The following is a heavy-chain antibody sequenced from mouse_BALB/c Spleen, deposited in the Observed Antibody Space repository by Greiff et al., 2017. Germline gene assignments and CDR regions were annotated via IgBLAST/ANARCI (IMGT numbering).Heavy chain of an antibody. Sequence: EVKVEESGGGLVQPGGSLKLSCAASGFTFSSYTMSWVRQTPEKRLEWVAYISNGGGSTYYPDTVKGRFTISRDNAKNTLYLQMSSLKSEDTAMYYCARQAREEDYAMDYWGQGTSVTVSS. V-gene: IGHV5-12-2*01. J-gene: IGHJ4*01. D-gene: IGHD3-1*01. CDR2: ISNGGGST. CDR3: ARQAREEDYAMDY. CDR1: GFTFSSYT.